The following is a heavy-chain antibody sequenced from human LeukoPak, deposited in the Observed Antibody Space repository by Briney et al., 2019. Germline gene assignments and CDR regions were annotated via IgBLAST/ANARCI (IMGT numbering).Heavy chain of an antibody. Sequence: GGSLRLSCAASGFTFSSYWMSWVRQAPGKGLEWVANIKQDGSEKYYVDSVKGRFTISRDNAKNSLYLQMNSLRAEDTAVYYCARVRRIAARNDAFDIWGQGTMVTVSS. J-gene: IGHJ3*02. D-gene: IGHD6-6*01. CDR2: IKQDGSEK. CDR3: ARVRRIAARNDAFDI. CDR1: GFTFSSYW. V-gene: IGHV3-7*01.